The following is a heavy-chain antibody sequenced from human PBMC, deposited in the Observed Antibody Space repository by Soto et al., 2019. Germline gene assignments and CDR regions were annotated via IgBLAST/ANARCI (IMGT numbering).Heavy chain of an antibody. V-gene: IGHV3-23*01. CDR2: ISGNGGST. Sequence: EVQLLESGGGLVQPGGSLRLSCAASGFTFSSYAMNWVRQAPGKGLEWVSHISGNGGSTYYADSVKGRFTISRDNSKNTLYLQMNSLRAEDTAVYYCARDPKTSGGQHWAFNYFDSWGQGTLVTVSS. D-gene: IGHD7-27*01. CDR1: GFTFSSYA. J-gene: IGHJ4*02. CDR3: ARDPKTSGGQHWAFNYFDS.